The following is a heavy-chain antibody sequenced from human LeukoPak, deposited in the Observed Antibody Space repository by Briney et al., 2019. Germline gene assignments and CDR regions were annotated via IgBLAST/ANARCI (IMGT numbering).Heavy chain of an antibody. CDR2: IYYTGST. CDR1: IVSIKNYY. J-gene: IGHJ4*02. V-gene: IGHV4-59*01. CDR3: ASSRGPSSSWSFDS. Sequence: SETLSLTCSFSIVSIKNYYWNWIRQSPGKGLQWIGYIYYTGSTDYNFSLKSRVTISLDTSENQFSLRLNSVTAADSAVYSCASSRGPSSSWSFDSWGQGILVTVSS. D-gene: IGHD6-13*01.